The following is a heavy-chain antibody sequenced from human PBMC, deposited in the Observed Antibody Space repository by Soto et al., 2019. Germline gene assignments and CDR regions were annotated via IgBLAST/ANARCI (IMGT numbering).Heavy chain of an antibody. D-gene: IGHD3-22*01. CDR1: GGSISSGSYY. J-gene: IGHJ4*02. CDR2: IYYRGGT. V-gene: IGHV4-39*01. Sequence: SETLSLTCTVSGGSISSGSYYWGWIRQPPGKGLEWIGSIYYRGGTYYNPSLKSRVTISVDTSKNQFSLNLSSVTAADTAVYYCARSYDSSGYYVFDYWGQGTLVTVSS. CDR3: ARSYDSSGYYVFDY.